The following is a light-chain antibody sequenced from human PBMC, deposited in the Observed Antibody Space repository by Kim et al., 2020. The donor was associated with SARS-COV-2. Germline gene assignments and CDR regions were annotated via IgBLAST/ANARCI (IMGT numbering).Light chain of an antibody. V-gene: IGKV1-5*01. CDR3: QEYNSYKI. CDR1: QNVNNW. J-gene: IGKJ1*01. Sequence: DIQMTQSPSTLSASVGDRVTITCRASQNVNNWLAWYQQKPGKAPNLLIRGASTLESGVPSRFSGSGSGTEFSLTISSLQPDDLATYHCQEYNSYKIFGQGTKVDIK. CDR2: GAS.